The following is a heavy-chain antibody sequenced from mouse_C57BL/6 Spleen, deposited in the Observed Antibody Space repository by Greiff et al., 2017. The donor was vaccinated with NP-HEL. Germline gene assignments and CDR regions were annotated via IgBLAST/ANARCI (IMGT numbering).Heavy chain of an antibody. V-gene: IGHV5-16*01. Sequence: EVKLVESEGGLVQPGSSMKLSCTASGFTFSDYYMAWVRQVPEKGLEWVANINYDGSSTYYLDSLKSRFIISRDNAKNMLYLQMSSLKSEDTATYYCARDSHGSTDWYFDVWGTGTTVTVSS. J-gene: IGHJ1*03. CDR1: GFTFSDYY. CDR3: ARDSHGSTDWYFDV. CDR2: INYDGSST. D-gene: IGHD1-1*01.